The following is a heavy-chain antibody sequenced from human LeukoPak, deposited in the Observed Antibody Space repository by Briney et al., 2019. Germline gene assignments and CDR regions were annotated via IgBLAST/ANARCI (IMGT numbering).Heavy chain of an antibody. CDR3: AKDLLSGSPDY. J-gene: IGHJ4*02. CDR2: ISYDGSNK. V-gene: IGHV3-30*18. CDR1: GFTFSSYG. D-gene: IGHD1-26*01. Sequence: GGSLRLSCAASGFTFSSYGMHWVRQAPGKGLEWVAVISYDGSNKYYADSVKGRFTISRDNSKNTLYLQMSSLRAEDTAVYYCAKDLLSGSPDYWGQGTLVTVSS.